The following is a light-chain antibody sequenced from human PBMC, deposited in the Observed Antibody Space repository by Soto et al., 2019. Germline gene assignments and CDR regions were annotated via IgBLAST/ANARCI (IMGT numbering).Light chain of an antibody. CDR3: SSFASSNTWV. V-gene: IGLV2-8*01. Sequence: QSALTQPPSASASPGQSVTISCTGTSSDVGAYNYVSWYQQHAGKAPKLVIYEVTKRPSGVPDRFSGSKSANTASLTVSGLQAEDEADYYCSSFASSNTWVFGGGTKVTVL. CDR1: SSDVGAYNY. J-gene: IGLJ3*02. CDR2: EVT.